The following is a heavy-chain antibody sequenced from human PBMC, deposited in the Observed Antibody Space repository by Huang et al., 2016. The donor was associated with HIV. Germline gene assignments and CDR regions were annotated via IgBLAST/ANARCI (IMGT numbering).Heavy chain of an antibody. D-gene: IGHD1-26*01. CDR2: KSYDGSSK. V-gene: IGHV3-30*18. CDR1: GFTFNKFN. Sequence: QVQLVESGGGVVQPGRSLRLSCAAFGFTFNKFNMNWFRQAPGKGLEWVAIKSYDGSSKYHADSVKGRFTISRDNSKNTVYLQMNSLRVEDTAVYYCAKDGRGSGTYYDYFEYWGQGTLVTVSS. CDR3: AKDGRGSGTYYDYFEY. J-gene: IGHJ4*02.